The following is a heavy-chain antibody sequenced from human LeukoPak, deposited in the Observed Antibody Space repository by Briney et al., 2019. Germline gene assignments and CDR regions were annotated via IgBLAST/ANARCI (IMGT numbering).Heavy chain of an antibody. D-gene: IGHD5-24*01. Sequence: KPSETLSLTCAVSGYSISSDYYWGWIRHPPGKGLEWIGSIYHSGSTYYNPSLESRVTISLDTSKNQFSLKLSSVTAADTAVYYGARGQRWLQYDDAFDIWGQGTMVIVSS. CDR1: GYSISSDYY. V-gene: IGHV4-38-2*01. CDR3: ARGQRWLQYDDAFDI. J-gene: IGHJ3*02. CDR2: IYHSGST.